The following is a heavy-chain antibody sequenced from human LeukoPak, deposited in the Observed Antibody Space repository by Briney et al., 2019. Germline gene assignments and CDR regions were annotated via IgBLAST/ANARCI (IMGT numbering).Heavy chain of an antibody. D-gene: IGHD6-19*01. J-gene: IGHJ4*02. Sequence: ASVKVSCKASGYTFTDYYMHWVRQAPGQGLEWMGWINPDSGGTNYAQKFQGRVTMTRDTSISTAYMELSRLRSDDTAVYYCARDLSGWYPFDYWGQGTLVTVSS. CDR2: INPDSGGT. CDR1: GYTFTDYY. V-gene: IGHV1-2*02. CDR3: ARDLSGWYPFDY.